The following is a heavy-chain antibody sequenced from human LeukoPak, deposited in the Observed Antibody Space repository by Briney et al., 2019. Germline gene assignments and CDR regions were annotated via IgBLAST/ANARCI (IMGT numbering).Heavy chain of an antibody. CDR1: GLTFSDYG. J-gene: IGHJ4*02. CDR3: ATKGGSAYCGGDCFAIFDY. V-gene: IGHV3-30*02. D-gene: IGHD2-21*01. CDR2: IRYDGSNR. Sequence: GGSLRLSCAASGLTFSDYGMYWVRQAPGKSLEWVAFIRYDGSNRYYAESVEGRFAISRDNSKSTLYLQMNSLRADDTAVYYCATKGGSAYCGGDCFAIFDYWGQGTLVTVSS.